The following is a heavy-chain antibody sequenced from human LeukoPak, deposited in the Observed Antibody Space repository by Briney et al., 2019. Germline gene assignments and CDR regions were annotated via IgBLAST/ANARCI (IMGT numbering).Heavy chain of an antibody. J-gene: IGHJ4*02. CDR1: GYTFTGYY. V-gene: IGHV1-2*02. D-gene: IGHD3/OR15-3a*01. CDR3: ARVWSRTGPRSGLGY. Sequence: ASVKVSCKASGYTFTGYYMHWVRQAPGQGLEWMGWINPNSGGTNYAQTFQGRVTMTRDTSISTAYMELSRLRSDDTAVYYCARVWSRTGPRSGLGYWGQGTLVTVSS. CDR2: INPNSGGT.